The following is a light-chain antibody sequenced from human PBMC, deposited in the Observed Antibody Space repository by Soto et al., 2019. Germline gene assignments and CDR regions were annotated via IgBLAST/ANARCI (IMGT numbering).Light chain of an antibody. CDR2: AAS. CDR3: QKLNSYPLT. Sequence: IQLTQSPSSLSASVGDRVTITCRASQGISSYLAWYQQKPGKAPNLLIYAASTLQSGVPSRFSGSGSGTDLTLTISSLQPEDFATYYCQKLNSYPLTFGGGTKVEIK. V-gene: IGKV1-9*01. CDR1: QGISSY. J-gene: IGKJ4*02.